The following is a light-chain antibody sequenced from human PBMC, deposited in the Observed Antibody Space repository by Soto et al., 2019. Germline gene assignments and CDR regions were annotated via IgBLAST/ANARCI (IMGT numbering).Light chain of an antibody. J-gene: IGLJ1*01. CDR3: SSYAGSNNNYV. Sequence: QSVLTQPPSASGSPGQSVTISCTGTSSDVGGYNYVSWYQQHPGKAPKLMIYEVSKRPSGVPDRFSGSKSGNMASLTVSGLQAEDEADYYCSSYAGSNNNYVFGTGTKLTVL. CDR2: EVS. V-gene: IGLV2-8*01. CDR1: SSDVGGYNY.